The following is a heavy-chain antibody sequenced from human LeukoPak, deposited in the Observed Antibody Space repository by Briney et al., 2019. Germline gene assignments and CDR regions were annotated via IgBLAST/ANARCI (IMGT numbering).Heavy chain of an antibody. V-gene: IGHV1-46*01. CDR2: INPSGGST. CDR1: GYTFTSYY. Sequence: GASVKVSCKASGYTFTSYYMHWVRQAPGQGLEWMGIINPSGGSTSYAQKFQGRVTMTRDMSTSTVYMELSSLRSEDTAVYYCARAQTYYDFWSGYLCAFDIWGQGTMVTVSS. J-gene: IGHJ3*02. CDR3: ARAQTYYDFWSGYLCAFDI. D-gene: IGHD3-3*01.